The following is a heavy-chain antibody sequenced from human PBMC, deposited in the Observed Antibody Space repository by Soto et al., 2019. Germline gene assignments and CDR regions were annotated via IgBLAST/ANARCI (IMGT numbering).Heavy chain of an antibody. J-gene: IGHJ4*02. V-gene: IGHV4-59*01. CDR2: IFYNGNT. CDR1: GASIPTYY. D-gene: IGHD3-10*01. CDR3: ARDPAEGGYYFDY. Sequence: QVQLQESGPELVKLSETLSLTCPVSGASIPTYYWGWFRHPPGKGLEFIGYIFYNGNTNYNPSLKSRVTISRDTSKNRFSLSLSSVTAADTAIYYCARDPAEGGYYFDYWGQGSLVTVSS.